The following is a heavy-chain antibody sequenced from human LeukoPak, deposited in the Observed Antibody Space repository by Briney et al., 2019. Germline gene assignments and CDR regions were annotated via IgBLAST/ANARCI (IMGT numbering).Heavy chain of an antibody. CDR2: ISSSSSYI. V-gene: IGHV3-21*01. CDR3: ARGFQGTPVSD. CDR1: GFTFSSYA. J-gene: IGHJ4*02. Sequence: GGSLRLSCAASGFTFSSYAMNWVRQAPGKGLEWVSSISSSSSYIYYADSVKGRFTISRDNAKNSLYLQMNSLRAEDTAVYYCARGFQGTPVSDWGQGTLVTVSS. D-gene: IGHD3-10*01.